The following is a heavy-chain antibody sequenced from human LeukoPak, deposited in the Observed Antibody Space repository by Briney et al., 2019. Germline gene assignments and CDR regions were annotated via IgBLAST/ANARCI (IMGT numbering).Heavy chain of an antibody. CDR3: ARRRAVLGFYYFDY. J-gene: IGHJ4*02. CDR1: SGSISNYY. Sequence: SETLSLTCTVSSGSISNYYWTWIRQPPGKGVEWIGYIYYSGSNNYNPSLRSRVTISLDTSKTQFSLRLSSLTAADTAVYYCARRRAVLGFYYFDYWGPGTLLTVSS. D-gene: IGHD2/OR15-2a*01. CDR2: IYYSGSN. V-gene: IGHV4-59*08.